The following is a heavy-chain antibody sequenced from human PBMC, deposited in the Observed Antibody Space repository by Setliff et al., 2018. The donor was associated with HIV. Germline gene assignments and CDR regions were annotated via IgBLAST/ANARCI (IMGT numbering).Heavy chain of an antibody. CDR2: IYYSGHT. Sequence: SETLSLTCTVSGGSISSSSYYWGWIRQPPGKGLEWIGSIYYSGHTFYNPSLRSRVTISVDTSKNQFSLKLSSVTAADTAVYYCARGVAAAGLWGQGTLVTVSS. V-gene: IGHV4-39*07. CDR3: ARGVAAAGL. CDR1: GGSISSSSYY. J-gene: IGHJ4*02. D-gene: IGHD6-13*01.